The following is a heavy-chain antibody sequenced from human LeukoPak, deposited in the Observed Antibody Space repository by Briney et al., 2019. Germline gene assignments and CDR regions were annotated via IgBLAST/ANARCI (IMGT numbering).Heavy chain of an antibody. Sequence: GGSLRLSCAASGFTFSSYAMSWVRQAPGKGLEWVSAISGSGGSTYYADSVKGRFTISRDNSKNMLYLQMISLRAEDTALYYCAKGVRSGSYDPNYYYGMDVWGQGTTVTVSS. CDR2: ISGSGGST. CDR3: AKGVRSGSYDPNYYYGMDV. V-gene: IGHV3-23*01. D-gene: IGHD1-26*01. CDR1: GFTFSSYA. J-gene: IGHJ6*02.